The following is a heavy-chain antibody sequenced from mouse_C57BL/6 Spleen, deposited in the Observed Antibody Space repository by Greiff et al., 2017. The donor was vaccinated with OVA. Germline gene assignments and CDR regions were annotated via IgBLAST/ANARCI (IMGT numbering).Heavy chain of an antibody. D-gene: IGHD2-2*01. CDR1: GFNIKDDY. CDR3: TLSTMVTVHFDY. J-gene: IGHJ2*01. Sequence: EVQLQQSGAELVRPGASVKLSCTASGFNIKDDYMHWVKQRPEQGLEWIGWIDPENGDTEYASKFQGKATITADTSSNTAYLQLSSLTSEDTAVYYCTLSTMVTVHFDYWGQGTTLTVSS. CDR2: IDPENGDT. V-gene: IGHV14-4*01.